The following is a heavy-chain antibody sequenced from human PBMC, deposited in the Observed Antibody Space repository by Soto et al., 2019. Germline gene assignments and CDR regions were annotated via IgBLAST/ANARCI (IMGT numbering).Heavy chain of an antibody. CDR1: GFTFSSYA. V-gene: IGHV3-23*01. J-gene: IGHJ6*02. CDR3: ARFAPLRYFDWLSPDEYYYYYYGMDV. D-gene: IGHD3-9*01. CDR2: ISGSGGST. Sequence: PGGSLRLSCAASGFTFSSYAMSWVRQAPGKGLEWVSAISGSGGSTYYADSVKGRFTISRDNAKNTLYLQMNSLRAEDTTVYYCARFAPLRYFDWLSPDEYYYYYYGMDVWGQGTTVTVSS.